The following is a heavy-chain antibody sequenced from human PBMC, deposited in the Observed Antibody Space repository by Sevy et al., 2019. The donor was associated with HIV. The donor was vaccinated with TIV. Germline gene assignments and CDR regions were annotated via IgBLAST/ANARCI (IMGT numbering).Heavy chain of an antibody. CDR2: IYHSGST. D-gene: IGHD3-22*01. J-gene: IGHJ4*02. CDR1: GGSISSGGYS. CDR3: ARDSSVGSYFDY. Sequence: TLSLTCAVSGGSISSGGYSWSWIRQPPGKGLEWIGYIYHSGSTYYNPSLRSRVSMSVDRSKNQFSLKLTSVTAADTAVYYCARDSSVGSYFDYWGQGTLVTVSS. V-gene: IGHV4-30-2*01.